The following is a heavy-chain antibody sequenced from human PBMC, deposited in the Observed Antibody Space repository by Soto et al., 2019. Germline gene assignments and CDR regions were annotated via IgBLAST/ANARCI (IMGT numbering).Heavy chain of an antibody. CDR3: ARIGGNSADYYYYGMDV. Sequence: PXESLKISCKGSGYSFTSYWIGWVRQMPGKGLEWMGIIYPGDSDTRYSPSFQGQVTISADKSISTAYLQWSSLKASDTAMYHCARIGGNSADYYYYGMDVWGHGTTVTVSS. V-gene: IGHV5-51*01. D-gene: IGHD2-21*02. CDR2: IYPGDSDT. CDR1: GYSFTSYW. J-gene: IGHJ6*02.